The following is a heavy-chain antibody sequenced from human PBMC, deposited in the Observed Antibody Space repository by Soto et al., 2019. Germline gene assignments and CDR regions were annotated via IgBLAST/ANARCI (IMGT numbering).Heavy chain of an antibody. CDR3: AHIVVAGLGYYFDY. Sequence: QITLKESGPTLVKPTQTLTLTCTFSGFSLSSTRMAVGWIRQPPGKALEWLALIYWDDDKRYSPFLKSRLTIXXXTXKRQVVLTMSNMDPVDTARYYCAHIVVAGLGYYFDYWGQGTLVTVSS. J-gene: IGHJ4*02. CDR2: IYWDDDK. V-gene: IGHV2-5*02. CDR1: GFSLSSTRMA. D-gene: IGHD6-19*01.